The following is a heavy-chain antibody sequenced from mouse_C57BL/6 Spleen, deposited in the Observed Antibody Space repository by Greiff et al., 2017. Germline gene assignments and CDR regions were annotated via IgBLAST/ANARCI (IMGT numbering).Heavy chain of an antibody. D-gene: IGHD2-5*01. CDR1: GYAFSSSW. CDR3: ARSTGYSNYAWFAY. V-gene: IGHV1-82*01. J-gene: IGHJ3*01. Sequence: VQLQQSGPELVKPGASVKISCKASGYAFSSSWMNWVKQRPGKGLEWIGRIYPGDGDTNYNGKFKGKATLTADKSSSKAYMQLSSLTSEDSAVYLCARSTGYSNYAWFAYWGQGTLVTVSA. CDR2: IYPGDGDT.